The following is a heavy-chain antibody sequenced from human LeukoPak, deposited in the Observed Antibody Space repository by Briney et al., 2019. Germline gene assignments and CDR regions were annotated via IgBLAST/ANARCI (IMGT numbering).Heavy chain of an antibody. D-gene: IGHD3-22*01. V-gene: IGHV4-59*01. CDR1: GGSIRSYY. Sequence: SETLSLTCTVSGGSIRSYYWSWIRQPPGKGLEWIGYLYYTGSTKYNSSLKSRVTISVDTSKNQFSLKLSSVTAADTAVYYCARVAPSQWLLLPNYFDYWGQETLVTVSS. CDR3: ARVAPSQWLLLPNYFDY. J-gene: IGHJ4*02. CDR2: LYYTGST.